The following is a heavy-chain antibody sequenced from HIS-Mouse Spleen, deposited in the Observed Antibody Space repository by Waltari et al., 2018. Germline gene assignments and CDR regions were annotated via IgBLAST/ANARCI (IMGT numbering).Heavy chain of an antibody. D-gene: IGHD1-26*01. Sequence: QVQLQESGPGLVKPSETLSLTCTVSGGSISSYYWSWIRQPPGKGLEWIGYIDYSGSTNYNPTLKSRVTISVDTSKNQCSLKLSSVTAADTAVYYCARRRVGAHAFDIWGQGAMVTVSS. CDR2: IDYSGST. V-gene: IGHV4-59*08. CDR1: GGSISSYY. J-gene: IGHJ3*02. CDR3: ARRRVGAHAFDI.